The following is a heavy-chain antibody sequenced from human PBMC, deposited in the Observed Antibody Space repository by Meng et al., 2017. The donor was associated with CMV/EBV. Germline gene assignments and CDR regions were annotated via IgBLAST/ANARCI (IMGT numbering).Heavy chain of an antibody. CDR3: AIGEYDILTGSRP. CDR1: GFTFSSYG. CDR2: IRYDGSNK. J-gene: IGHJ5*02. Sequence: GESLKISCAASGFTFSSYGMHWVRQAPGKGLEWVAFIRYDGSNKYYADSVKGRFIISRDNSKNTLYLQMNSLRAEDTAVYYCAIGEYDILTGSRPWGQGTLVTVSS. D-gene: IGHD3-9*01. V-gene: IGHV3-30*02.